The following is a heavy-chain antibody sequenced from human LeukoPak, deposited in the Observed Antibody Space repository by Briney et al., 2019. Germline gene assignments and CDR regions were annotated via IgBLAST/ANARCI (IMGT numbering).Heavy chain of an antibody. D-gene: IGHD5-18*01. CDR1: GFSVSDNY. CDR3: ARGGSSYGGIDY. CDR2: IHSDGST. J-gene: IGHJ4*02. Sequence: GGSLRLSCAASGFSVSDNYMNWVRQAPGKGLEWVAVIHSDGSTLYADSVKDRFTISRDNSKNTLYFQMNSLRAEDTAVYYCARGGSSYGGIDYWGQGTLVTVSS. V-gene: IGHV3-66*01.